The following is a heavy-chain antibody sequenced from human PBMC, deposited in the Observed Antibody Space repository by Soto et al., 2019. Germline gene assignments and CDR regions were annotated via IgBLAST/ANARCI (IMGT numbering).Heavy chain of an antibody. V-gene: IGHV4-30-4*01. Sequence: PSETLSLTCTVSGGSISSGDYYWSWIRQPPGKGLEWIGYIYYSGSTYYNPSLKSRVTISVDTSKNQFSLKLSSVTAADTAVYYCARDRSPGFMITFGGVTSGWFDPWGQGTLVTVS. CDR3: ARDRSPGFMITFGGVTSGWFDP. CDR1: GGSISSGDYY. J-gene: IGHJ5*02. D-gene: IGHD3-16*01. CDR2: IYYSGST.